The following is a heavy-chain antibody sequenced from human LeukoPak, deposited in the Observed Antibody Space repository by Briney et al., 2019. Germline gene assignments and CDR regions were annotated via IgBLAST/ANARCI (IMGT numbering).Heavy chain of an antibody. Sequence: GSSVKVSCKASLYTLLNYGIQWVRQAPRHGLEWIGWISAYTVNTIYTQNFQGRVTMPTDTSTMTVYMELRSLRSDDMALYYCARGHILRGDIWGPETMVTVSS. CDR2: ISAYTVNT. J-gene: IGHJ3*02. D-gene: IGHD3-9*01. V-gene: IGHV1-18*03. CDR1: LYTLLNYG. CDR3: ARGHILRGDI.